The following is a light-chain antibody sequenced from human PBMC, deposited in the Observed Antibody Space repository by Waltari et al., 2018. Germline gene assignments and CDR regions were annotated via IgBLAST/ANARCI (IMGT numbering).Light chain of an antibody. CDR3: QQYYSTPAT. J-gene: IGKJ1*01. CDR2: WAS. V-gene: IGKV4-1*01. Sequence: DIVMTQSPDSLAVSLGERATIDCKSSQNVLFSVNNKNYLPWYQQKSGQPPKLLFYWASTRNSGVPDRVSASGSGTSFTLPISSLRAEDVAVYYCQQYYSTPATFGQGTKVEIK. CDR1: QNVLFSVNNKNY.